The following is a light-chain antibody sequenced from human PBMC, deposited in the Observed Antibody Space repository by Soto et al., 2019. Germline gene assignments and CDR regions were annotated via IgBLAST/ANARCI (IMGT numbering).Light chain of an antibody. Sequence: DIQMTQSPSTLSASVGDTVTITCRASESISIWLAWYQQKPGKAPNLLINKASSLQSEVPSRFSGSGSGTEFTLTITSLQPDDFATYYCQQYSTYSPYTFGQGTKLEFK. J-gene: IGKJ2*01. CDR3: QQYSTYSPYT. V-gene: IGKV1-5*03. CDR2: KAS. CDR1: ESISIW.